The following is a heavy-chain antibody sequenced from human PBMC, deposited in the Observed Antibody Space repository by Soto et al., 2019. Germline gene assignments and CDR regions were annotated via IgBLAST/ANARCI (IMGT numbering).Heavy chain of an antibody. D-gene: IGHD2-2*01. CDR3: ASVPDY. CDR2: MYHSGST. V-gene: IGHV4-30-2*01. CDR1: GGSISSGGYS. Sequence: QLQLQESGSGLVKPSQTLSLTCAVSGGSISSGGYSWSWIRQPPGKGLEWIGYMYHSGSTYYNPPLKSRVTISIDRSKNQFSLKLSSVTAADTAVYYCASVPDYWGQGILVTVSS. J-gene: IGHJ4*02.